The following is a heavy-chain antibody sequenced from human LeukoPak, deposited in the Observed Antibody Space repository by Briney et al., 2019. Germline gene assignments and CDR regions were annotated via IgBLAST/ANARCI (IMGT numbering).Heavy chain of an antibody. D-gene: IGHD2-15*01. J-gene: IGHJ4*02. CDR1: GFTFSSYG. Sequence: GGSLRLSCAASGFTFSSYGMHWVRQAPGKGLEWVAVIRYDGSNKYYADSVKGRFTISRDNSKNPLYLQMNSLRVEDTAIYYCAKGRGYCTGGSCYSDYWGQGTLVTVSS. CDR2: IRYDGSNK. CDR3: AKGRGYCTGGSCYSDY. V-gene: IGHV3-30*02.